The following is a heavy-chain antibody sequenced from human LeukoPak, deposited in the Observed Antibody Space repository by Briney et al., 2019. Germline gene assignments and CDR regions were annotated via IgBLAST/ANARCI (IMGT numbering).Heavy chain of an antibody. D-gene: IGHD1-20*01. Sequence: GGSLTLSCAASGFTFSSYAMSWVRQAPGNGLQSVPALSGSGGSTYYADSVKVRFPFSRVTSKITLSLQMNSLRAEDTAVYYCARGIRYNWNDGQDAFDIWGQGTMVTVSS. CDR2: LSGSGGST. CDR3: ARGIRYNWNDGQDAFDI. V-gene: IGHV3-23*01. CDR1: GFTFSSYA. J-gene: IGHJ3*02.